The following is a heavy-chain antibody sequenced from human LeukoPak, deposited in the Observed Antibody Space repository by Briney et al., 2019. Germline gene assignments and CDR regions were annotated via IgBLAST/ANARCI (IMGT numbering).Heavy chain of an antibody. CDR3: ASGPCSSTSCYRSAEYFQH. J-gene: IGHJ1*01. V-gene: IGHV1-69*04. CDR2: IISILGIA. D-gene: IGHD2-2*02. CDR1: GGTFSSYA. Sequence: SVKVSCKASGGTFSSYAISWVRQDPGQGLEWMGRIISILGIANYAQKFQGRVTITADKSTSTAYMELSSLRSEDTAVYYCASGPCSSTSCYRSAEYFQHWGQGTLVTVSS.